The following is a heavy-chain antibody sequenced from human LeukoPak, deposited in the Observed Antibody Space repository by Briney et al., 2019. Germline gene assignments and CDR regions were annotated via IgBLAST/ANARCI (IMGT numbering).Heavy chain of an antibody. CDR2: IGDSGSTI. CDR3: AKGPSLGSGPAGRAFDI. J-gene: IGHJ3*02. Sequence: GGSLRLSCAASGFTFSDYYMAWMRQAPGKGLEWASYIGDSGSTIFYADSVKGRFTISTGDAKNSLYLQMNSLRAEDTAVYYCAKGPSLGSGPAGRAFDIWGQGTMVTVSS. D-gene: IGHD2-15*01. CDR1: GFTFSDYY. V-gene: IGHV3-11*01.